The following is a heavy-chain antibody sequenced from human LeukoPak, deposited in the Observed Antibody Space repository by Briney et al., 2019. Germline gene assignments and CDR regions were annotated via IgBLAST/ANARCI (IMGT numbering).Heavy chain of an antibody. J-gene: IGHJ4*02. D-gene: IGHD3-9*01. CDR2: ISGSGGST. Sequence: GGSLRLSCAASGFTFSSYAMSWVLQAPGKGLEWVSAISGSGGSTYYADSVKGRFTISRDNSKNTLYLQMNSLRAEDTAVYYCAKSNYDILTSDYWGQGTLVTVSS. CDR3: AKSNYDILTSDY. V-gene: IGHV3-23*01. CDR1: GFTFSSYA.